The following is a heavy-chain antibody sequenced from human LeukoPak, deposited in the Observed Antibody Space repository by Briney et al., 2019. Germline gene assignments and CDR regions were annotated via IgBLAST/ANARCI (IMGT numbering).Heavy chain of an antibody. V-gene: IGHV1-69*05. CDR3: ARGSYGSGSSIHVPYYYYYMDV. CDR1: GGTFIIYA. J-gene: IGHJ6*03. CDR2: IIPIFGTA. D-gene: IGHD3-10*01. Sequence: GASVTVSFKASGGTFIIYAISWVRQAPGQGLEWMGGIIPIFGTANYAQKFQGRVTITTDESTSTAYMELSSLRSEDTAVYYCARGSYGSGSSIHVPYYYYYMDVWGKGTTVTVSS.